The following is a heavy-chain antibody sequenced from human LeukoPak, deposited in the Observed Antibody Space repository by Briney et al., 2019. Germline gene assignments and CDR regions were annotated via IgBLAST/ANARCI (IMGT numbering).Heavy chain of an antibody. CDR2: ISAYNGNT. CDR1: GYTFTSYG. CDR3: ARAVVAATYYYYYYMDV. V-gene: IGHV1-18*01. D-gene: IGHD2-15*01. J-gene: IGHJ6*03. Sequence: ASVKVSCKASGYTFTSYGISWVRQAPGQGLEWMGWISAYNGNTNYAQKLQGRVTMTTDTSTSTAYMELRSLRSDDTAVHYCARAVVAATYYYYYYMDVWGKGTTVTVSS.